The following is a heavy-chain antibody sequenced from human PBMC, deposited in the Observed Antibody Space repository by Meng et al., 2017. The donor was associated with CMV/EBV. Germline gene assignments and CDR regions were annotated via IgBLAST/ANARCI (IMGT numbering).Heavy chain of an antibody. J-gene: IGHJ4*02. D-gene: IGHD3-22*01. V-gene: IGHV1-69*05. Sequence: SVKVSCKASGGTFSSYAISWVRQAPGQGLEWMGGIIPIFGTANYAQKFQGRVTITTDESTSTAYMELSSLRSEDTAVYYCARGYWDSSGYYQHFDYWGQGTLVPSPQ. CDR3: ARGYWDSSGYYQHFDY. CDR1: GGTFSSYA. CDR2: IIPIFGTA.